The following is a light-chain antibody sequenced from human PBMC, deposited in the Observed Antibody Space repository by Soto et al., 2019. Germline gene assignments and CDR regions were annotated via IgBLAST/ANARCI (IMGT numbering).Light chain of an antibody. CDR2: GAS. CDR1: QSVSSSY. V-gene: IGKV3-20*01. CDR3: LQSYSPPYT. Sequence: EIVLTQSPGTLSLSPGERATLSCRASQSVSSSYLAWYQQKAGQAPRLLIYGASNRATGIPDRFSGSGSGTDFILTISSLQPEDYATYYCLQSYSPPYTFGRGTKLEIK. J-gene: IGKJ2*01.